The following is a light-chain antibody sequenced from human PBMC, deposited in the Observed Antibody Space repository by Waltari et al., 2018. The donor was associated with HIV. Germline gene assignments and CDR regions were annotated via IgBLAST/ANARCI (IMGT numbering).Light chain of an antibody. V-gene: IGKV3-11*01. CDR2: DAS. CDR1: QSVSSY. J-gene: IGKJ4*01. CDR3: QQRSNWPPGST. Sequence: EIVLTQSPATLSLSPGERATLSCRASQSVSSYLAWYQQKPGQAPRLLIYDASNRATGIPARFSGSGSGTDFTHTISSLEPEDFAVYYCQQRSNWPPGSTFGGGTKVEIK.